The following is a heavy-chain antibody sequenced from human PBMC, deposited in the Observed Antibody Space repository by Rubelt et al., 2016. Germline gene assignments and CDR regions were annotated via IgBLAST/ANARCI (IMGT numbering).Heavy chain of an antibody. D-gene: IGHD1-26*01. CDR1: GFSFSTYG. CDR2: ISGGSNTI. V-gene: IGHV3-48*01. J-gene: IGHJ4*02. Sequence: EVQLVESGGGLVQPGGAVRLSCVASGFSFSTYGMTWVRQAPGTGLVWVSYISGGSNTIYYAALVKGRFTIPRDSSRNTLYLQMNRLRSVETAVDYCAKDRGGSNYAEHYWGQGTMVTVTS. CDR3: AKDRGGSNYAEHY.